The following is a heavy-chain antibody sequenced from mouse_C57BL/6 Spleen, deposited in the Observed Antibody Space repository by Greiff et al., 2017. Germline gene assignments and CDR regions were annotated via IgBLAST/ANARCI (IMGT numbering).Heavy chain of an antibody. D-gene: IGHD6-1*01. Sequence: QVQLQQSGAELVKPGASVKLSCKASGYTFTSYWMQWVKQRPGQGLEWIGEIDPSDGYTNYNQKFKGKATLTVDTSSSTAYMKLSSLTSKDSAVDYCASNQPYYYAMDYWGQGTSVTVSS. J-gene: IGHJ4*01. CDR3: ASNQPYYYAMDY. CDR2: IDPSDGYT. CDR1: GYTFTSYW. V-gene: IGHV1-50*01.